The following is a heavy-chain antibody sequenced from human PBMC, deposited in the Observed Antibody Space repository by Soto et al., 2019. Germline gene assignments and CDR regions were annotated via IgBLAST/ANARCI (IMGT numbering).Heavy chain of an antibody. CDR3: ARGITTPPGAFDI. CDR2: LSGSGGST. Sequence: GGSLRLSCAASGFTFSTYAMSWVRQAPGKGLEWVSALSGSGGSTYYADSVKGRFTISRDNSRNTLCLQMNSLRAEDTVVYYCARGITTPPGAFDIWGQGTMVTVSS. J-gene: IGHJ3*02. V-gene: IGHV3-23*01. CDR1: GFTFSTYA. D-gene: IGHD3-22*01.